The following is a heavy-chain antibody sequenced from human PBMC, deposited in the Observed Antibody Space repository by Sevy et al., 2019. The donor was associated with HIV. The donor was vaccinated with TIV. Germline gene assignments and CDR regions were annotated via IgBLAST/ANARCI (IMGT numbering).Heavy chain of an antibody. CDR2: IYYSGST. Sequence: SETLSLTCIVSGGSVSSGSYYWSWIRQPPGEGLDWIGYIYYSGSTNYNPSLKSRVTISLDTSKNHFSLKLSSVTAADTAVYYCGRDYTQWNGFDIWGQGTVVTVSS. D-gene: IGHD3-16*01. J-gene: IGHJ3*02. CDR1: GGSVSSGSYY. CDR3: GRDYTQWNGFDI. V-gene: IGHV4-61*01.